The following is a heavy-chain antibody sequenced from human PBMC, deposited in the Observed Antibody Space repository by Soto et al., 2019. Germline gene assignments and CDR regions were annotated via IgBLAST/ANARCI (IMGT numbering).Heavy chain of an antibody. J-gene: IGHJ5*02. D-gene: IGHD6-13*01. CDR1: GFTFSSYA. CDR3: AKVPGIAAAGDSNWFDP. Sequence: GVSLRLSCAASGFTFSSYAMSWVRQAPGKGLEWVSAISGSGGSTYYADSVKGRFTISRDNSKNTLYLQMNSLRAEDTAVYYCAKVPGIAAAGDSNWFDPWGQGTLVTVSS. V-gene: IGHV3-23*01. CDR2: ISGSGGST.